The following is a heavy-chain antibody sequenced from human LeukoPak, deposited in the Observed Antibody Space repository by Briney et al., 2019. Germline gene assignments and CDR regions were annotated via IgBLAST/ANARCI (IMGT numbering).Heavy chain of an antibody. J-gene: IGHJ6*02. CDR2: INHSGST. D-gene: IGHD5-24*01. CDR1: GGSFSGYY. Sequence: PSETLSLTCAVYGGSFSGYYWSWIRQPPGKGLEWIGEINHSGSTNYNPSLKSRVTISVDTSKNQFSLELSSVTAADTAVYYCARGREMATTHYYYYYGMDVWGQGTTVTVSS. CDR3: ARGREMATTHYYYYYGMDV. V-gene: IGHV4-34*01.